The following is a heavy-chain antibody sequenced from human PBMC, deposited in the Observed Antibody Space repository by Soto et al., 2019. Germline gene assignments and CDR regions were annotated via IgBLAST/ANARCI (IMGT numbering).Heavy chain of an antibody. CDR1: GFTFSSYG. V-gene: IGHV3-30*18. CDR3: AKVGIAVAGFYFDS. CDR2: ISYDGRNR. D-gene: IGHD6-19*01. Sequence: ALRLSCAASGFTFSSYGMHWVRQAPGKGLEWVAVISYDGRNRYFADSVKGRFTISRDNSKNTLYLQMYSLRPEDTAVYYCAKVGIAVAGFYFDSWGQGTLVTVSS. J-gene: IGHJ4*02.